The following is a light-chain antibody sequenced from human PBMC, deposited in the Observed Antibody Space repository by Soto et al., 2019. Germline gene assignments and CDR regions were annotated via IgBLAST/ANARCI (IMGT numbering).Light chain of an antibody. CDR1: QSLLDSNGYNY. V-gene: IGKV2-28*01. J-gene: IGKJ3*01. CDR2: LGS. CDR3: MQGSRPFT. Sequence: VMTQSPLSLPVTPGAPASISCRSSQSLLDSNGYNYLDWYLQKPGQSPQLLIHLGSNRASGVPDRFSGSGSGTDFTLKISRVEAEDVGVYYCMQGSRPFTLGPGTRLDIK.